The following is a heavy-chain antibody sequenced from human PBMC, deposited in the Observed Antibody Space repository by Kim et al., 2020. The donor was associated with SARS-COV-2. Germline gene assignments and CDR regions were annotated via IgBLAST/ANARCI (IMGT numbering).Heavy chain of an antibody. Sequence: GGSLRLSCAASGFTFSSYGMHWVRQAPGKGLEWVAVISYDGSNKYYADSVKGRFTISRDNSKNTLYLQMNSLRAEDTAVYYCAKVKDPGYSSSWYIWGSDYWGQGTLVTVSS. CDR3: AKVKDPGYSSSWYIWGSDY. CDR2: ISYDGSNK. D-gene: IGHD6-13*01. CDR1: GFTFSSYG. V-gene: IGHV3-30*18. J-gene: IGHJ4*02.